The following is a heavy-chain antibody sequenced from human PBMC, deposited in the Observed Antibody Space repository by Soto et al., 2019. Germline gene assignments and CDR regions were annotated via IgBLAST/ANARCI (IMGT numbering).Heavy chain of an antibody. Sequence: SETLSLTCAVYGGSFSGYYWSWIRQPPGKGLEWIGNIHYNGNTKYSPSLKSRVTMSVDTSKNHFSLKLISVTTADTAVYFCAREGNLGRWIQPLDSWGQGTLVTVS. CDR2: IHYNGNT. CDR1: GGSFSGYY. V-gene: IGHV4-59*01. CDR3: AREGNLGRWIQPLDS. D-gene: IGHD2-2*03. J-gene: IGHJ4*02.